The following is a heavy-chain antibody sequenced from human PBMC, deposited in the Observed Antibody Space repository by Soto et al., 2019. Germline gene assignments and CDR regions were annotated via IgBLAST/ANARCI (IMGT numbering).Heavy chain of an antibody. CDR2: INHSGIT. CDR3: AVGPRMWLAGGGY. D-gene: IGHD6-19*01. J-gene: IGHJ4*02. Sequence: WTWLRQPPGRGLEWLGEINHSGITDYNPSLKSRVSISIDTSKNQFSLKLNSVTAADTAVYYCAVGPRMWLAGGGYWGQGTLVTVSS. V-gene: IGHV4-34*01.